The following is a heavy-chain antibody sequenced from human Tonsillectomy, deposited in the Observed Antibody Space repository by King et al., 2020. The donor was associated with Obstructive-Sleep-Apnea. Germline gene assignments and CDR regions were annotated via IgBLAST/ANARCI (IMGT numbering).Heavy chain of an antibody. CDR1: GVSISSSNYY. V-gene: IGHV4-39*07. CDR3: ARDPYSYFDY. CDR2: IYYSGST. Sequence: QLQESGPGLVKPSETLSLTCTVSGVSISSSNYYLAWIRQPPGKGLEGMGSIYYSGSTYYKPSLKSRVTMSVDTSKNQFSLKLTSVTAADTAVYYCARDPYSYFDYWGQGTLVTVSS. J-gene: IGHJ4*02. D-gene: IGHD1-26*01.